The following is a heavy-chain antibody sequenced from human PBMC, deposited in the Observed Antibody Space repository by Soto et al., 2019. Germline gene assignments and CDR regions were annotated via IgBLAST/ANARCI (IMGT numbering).Heavy chain of an antibody. CDR2: IYYSGST. D-gene: IGHD3-10*01. CDR1: GGSISSSSYY. Sequence: QLQLQESAPGLVKPSETLSLTCTVSGGSISSSSYYWDWIRQPPGKGLEWIGSIYYSGSTSYNPSFKSRVTISVDTSMNQFSLKLSSVTAADTAVYFCATSRPWGELGAGWFDPWGQGTLVTVSS. V-gene: IGHV4-39*01. J-gene: IGHJ5*02. CDR3: ATSRPWGELGAGWFDP.